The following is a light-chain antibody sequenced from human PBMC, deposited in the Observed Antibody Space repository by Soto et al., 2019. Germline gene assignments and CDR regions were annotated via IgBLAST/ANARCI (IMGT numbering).Light chain of an antibody. CDR1: QGLSKY. CDR3: QQANSFPLT. V-gene: IGKV1D-12*01. J-gene: IGKJ4*01. CDR2: FAS. Sequence: DIQMTQSPSSVSASVGDRVTITCRTSQGLSKYLAWYQQKSGIAPKLLISFASSLQSGVPSRFNGSGSGTDFTLTISNMQPEDLATYYCQQANSFPLTFGGGTKVDIK.